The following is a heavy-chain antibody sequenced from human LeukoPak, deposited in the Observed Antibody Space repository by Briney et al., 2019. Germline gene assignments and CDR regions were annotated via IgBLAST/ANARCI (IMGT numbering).Heavy chain of an antibody. CDR2: MNPNSGNT. V-gene: IGHV1-8*01. D-gene: IGHD2-2*02. CDR3: ARTKYCSSTSCYIWAYYYYGMDV. Sequence: EASVNVSCKASGYTFTSYDINWVRQATGQGLEWMGWMNPNSGNTGYAQKFQGRVTMTRNTSISTAYMELSSLRSEDTAVYYCARTKYCSSTSCYIWAYYYYGMDVWGQGTTVTVSS. CDR1: GYTFTSYD. J-gene: IGHJ6*02.